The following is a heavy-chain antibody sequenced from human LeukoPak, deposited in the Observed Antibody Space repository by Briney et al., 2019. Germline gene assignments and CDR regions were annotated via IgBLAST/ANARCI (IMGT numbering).Heavy chain of an antibody. V-gene: IGHV1-18*01. Sequence: ASVKVSCKASGYSFPNYAISWVRQAPGQGLEWMGWISANSGNTKYAQRLQDRVTMTTDTSTNTAYMELRSLKSDDTAVYYCARSNDFDWSRWGDFDYWGQGTLVTVSS. CDR1: GYSFPNYA. D-gene: IGHD3-9*01. J-gene: IGHJ4*02. CDR2: ISANSGNT. CDR3: ARSNDFDWSRWGDFDY.